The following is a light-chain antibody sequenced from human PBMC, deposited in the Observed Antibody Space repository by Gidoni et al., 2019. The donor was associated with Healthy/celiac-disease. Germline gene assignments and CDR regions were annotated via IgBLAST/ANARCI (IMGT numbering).Light chain of an antibody. CDR2: AAS. Sequence: DIQMTQSPSSLCASVGDRVTITCRASQSISSYLNWYQQKPGKAPKLLIYAASSLQSGVPSRFSGSGSGTDFTLTISSLQPEDFATYYCQQSYSTPETFGPGTKVDIK. CDR1: QSISSY. J-gene: IGKJ3*01. CDR3: QQSYSTPET. V-gene: IGKV1-39*01.